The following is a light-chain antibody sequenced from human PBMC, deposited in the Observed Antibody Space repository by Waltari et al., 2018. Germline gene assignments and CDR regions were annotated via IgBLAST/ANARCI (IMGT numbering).Light chain of an antibody. V-gene: IGKV3-20*01. CDR3: QHYVRLPAT. Sequence: EIVLTQSPGTLSLSPGARATLACRASQSVGRSLAWYQQKPGQAPRLLIYDASRRATGIPDRFSGSGSGTDCSLTISRLEPEDFAVYYCQHYVRLPATFGQGTKVEI. J-gene: IGKJ1*01. CDR2: DAS. CDR1: QSVGRS.